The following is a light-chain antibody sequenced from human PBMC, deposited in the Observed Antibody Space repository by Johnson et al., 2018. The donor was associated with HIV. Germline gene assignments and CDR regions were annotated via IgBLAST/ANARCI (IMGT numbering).Light chain of an antibody. CDR1: YSDIGNNF. Sequence: SVLTQPPSVSAAPGQKVTISCSGSYSDIGNNFVSWYQQLPGAAPKLLIYKNDQRPSGIPDRFSGSKSGTSATLSITGLQTGDEADYYCGIWQTGLSTGGVFETVTKVTVL. CDR3: GIWQTGLSTGGV. CDR2: KND. J-gene: IGLJ1*01. V-gene: IGLV1-51*02.